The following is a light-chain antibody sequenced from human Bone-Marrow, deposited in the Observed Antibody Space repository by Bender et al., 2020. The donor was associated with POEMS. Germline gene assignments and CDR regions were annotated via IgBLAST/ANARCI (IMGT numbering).Light chain of an antibody. CDR2: ADS. CDR1: DIGRKS. V-gene: IGLV3-21*03. J-gene: IGLJ3*02. CDR3: HLWDSSSDHQV. Sequence: YVLTQPPSVSVAPGTTARITCGGNDIGRKSVHWYQQKPGQAPVLVVDADSDRPSGIPERFSGSKSGNTAALTISRVEAGDEADYYCHLWDSSSDHQVFGGGTRLTVL.